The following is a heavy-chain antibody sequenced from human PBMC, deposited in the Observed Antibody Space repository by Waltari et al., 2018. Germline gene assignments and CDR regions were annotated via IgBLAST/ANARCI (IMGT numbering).Heavy chain of an antibody. V-gene: IGHV3-20*04. Sequence: EAHLVDSGERETRPGGPRRLSCVDPVFDFDFPGMCWVRQGPGKGLEWVASISYNGGNTYYAESVEGRFSISRSNAESSLFLQMNSLRPEDTALYFCAKEGGYSYYNNYFDSWGQGTRVTVSS. CDR2: ISYNGGNT. J-gene: IGHJ5*01. CDR3: AKEGGYSYYNNYFDS. D-gene: IGHD3-10*01. CDR1: VFDFDFPG.